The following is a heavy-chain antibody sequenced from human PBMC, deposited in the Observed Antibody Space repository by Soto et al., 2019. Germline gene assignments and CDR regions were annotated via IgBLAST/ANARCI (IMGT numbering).Heavy chain of an antibody. Sequence: GASVKVSCKASGGTFSRYAISWVRQAPGQGLEWMGGIIPIFGTANYAQKFQGRVTITADESTSTAYMELSSLRSEDTAVYYCARVGGRYVSPSNGFDPWGQGTLVTVSS. V-gene: IGHV1-69*13. CDR1: GGTFSRYA. CDR2: IIPIFGTA. CDR3: ARVGGRYVSPSNGFDP. D-gene: IGHD3-16*01. J-gene: IGHJ5*02.